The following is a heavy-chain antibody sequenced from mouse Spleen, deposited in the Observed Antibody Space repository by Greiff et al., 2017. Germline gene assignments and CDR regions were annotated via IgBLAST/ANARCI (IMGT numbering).Heavy chain of an antibody. D-gene: IGHD2-5*01. CDR1: GYTFTDYN. V-gene: IGHV1-18*01. Sequence: VQLKQSGPELVKPGASVKIPCKASGYTFTDYNMDWVKQSHGKSLEWIGDINPNNGGTIYNQKFKGKATLTVDKSSSTAYMELRSLTSEDTAVYYCASMDSNPFAYWGQGTLVTVSA. J-gene: IGHJ3*01. CDR3: ASMDSNPFAY. CDR2: INPNNGGT.